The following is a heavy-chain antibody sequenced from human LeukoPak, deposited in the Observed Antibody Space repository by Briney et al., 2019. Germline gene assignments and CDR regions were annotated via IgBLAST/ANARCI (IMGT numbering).Heavy chain of an antibody. J-gene: IGHJ4*02. Sequence: SETLSLTCTVSVGSISSSSYYWGWIRQPPGKGREWIGSIYYSGSTYYNPSLKSRVTISVDTSKNQFSLKLSSVTAADTAVYYCARQVGWLQYTVWFDYWAREPWSPSPQ. CDR2: IYYSGST. CDR1: VGSISSSSYY. V-gene: IGHV4-39*01. D-gene: IGHD5-24*01. CDR3: ARQVGWLQYTVWFDY.